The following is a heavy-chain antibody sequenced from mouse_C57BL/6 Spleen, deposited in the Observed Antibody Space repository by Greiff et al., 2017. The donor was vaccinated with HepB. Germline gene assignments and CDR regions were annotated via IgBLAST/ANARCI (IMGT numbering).Heavy chain of an antibody. CDR1: GFTFSDFY. CDR2: SRNKANDYTT. J-gene: IGHJ2*01. CDR3: ARDAGNGYFDY. Sequence: EVNLVESGGGLVQSGRSLRLSCATSGFTFSDFYMEWVRQAPGKGLEWIAASRNKANDYTTEYSASVKGRFIVSRDTSQSILYLQMNALRAEDTAIYYCARDAGNGYFDYWGQGTTLTVSS. V-gene: IGHV7-1*01.